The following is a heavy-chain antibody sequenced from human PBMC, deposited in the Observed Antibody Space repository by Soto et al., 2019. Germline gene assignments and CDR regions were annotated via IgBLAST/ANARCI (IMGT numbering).Heavy chain of an antibody. CDR1: GFTFTSYV. Sequence: GGSLRLSCAASGFTFTSYVMSWVRQAPGKGLEWVSTISGSDDSTNYADSVKGRFTISRDNSKNTLFLQMNSLRAEDTAVYYCARDDGYYYDSSGYSLCGMDVWGQGTTVTVSS. CDR2: ISGSDDST. V-gene: IGHV3-23*01. D-gene: IGHD3-22*01. CDR3: ARDDGYYYDSSGYSLCGMDV. J-gene: IGHJ6*02.